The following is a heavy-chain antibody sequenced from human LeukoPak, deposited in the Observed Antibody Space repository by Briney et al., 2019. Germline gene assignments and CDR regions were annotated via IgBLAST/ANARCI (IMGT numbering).Heavy chain of an antibody. CDR3: ANCIAAAAPSDY. CDR2: IRYDGSNK. V-gene: IGHV3-30*02. CDR1: GFTFSSYG. Sequence: GGSLRLSCAASGFTFSSYGMHWVRQAPGKGLEWVAFIRYDGSNKYYADSVKGRFTISRDNSKNTLYLQMNSLRAEDTAVYYCANCIAAAAPSDYWGQGTLVTVSS. D-gene: IGHD6-13*01. J-gene: IGHJ4*02.